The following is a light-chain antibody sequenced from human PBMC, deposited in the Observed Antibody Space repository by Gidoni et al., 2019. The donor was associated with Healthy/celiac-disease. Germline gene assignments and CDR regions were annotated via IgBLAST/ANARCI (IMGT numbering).Light chain of an antibody. Sequence: EIVLTPSPATLSLSPGERATLSCRASQSVSSYLAWYQQKPGQAPRLLIYDASNRATGIPARFSGSGSGTDFTLTISSLEPEDFAVYYCQQRSNWPPVCSFGQGTKLEIK. CDR1: QSVSSY. CDR2: DAS. J-gene: IGKJ2*04. V-gene: IGKV3-11*01. CDR3: QQRSNWPPVCS.